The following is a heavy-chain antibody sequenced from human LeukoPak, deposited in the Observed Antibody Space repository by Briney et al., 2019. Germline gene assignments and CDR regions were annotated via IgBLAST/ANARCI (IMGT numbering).Heavy chain of an antibody. CDR1: GFTFSSYW. CDR3: ARDLGSSWYYFDY. Sequence: PGGSLRLSCAASGFTFSSYWMSWVRQAPGKGLEWVANIRQDGSEKYYVDSVKGRFTISRDNAKNSLYLQMNSLRAEDTAVYYCARDLGSSWYYFDYWGQGSLVTASS. V-gene: IGHV3-7*01. D-gene: IGHD6-13*01. J-gene: IGHJ4*02. CDR2: IRQDGSEK.